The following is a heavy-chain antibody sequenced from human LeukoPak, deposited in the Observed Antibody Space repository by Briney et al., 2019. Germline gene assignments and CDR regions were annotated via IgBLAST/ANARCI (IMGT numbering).Heavy chain of an antibody. J-gene: IGHJ3*02. CDR2: IYHSGST. Sequence: SGTLSLTCAVSGGSISSSNWWSWVRQPPGKGLEWIGEIYHSGSTNYNPSLKSRVTISVDKSKNQFSLKLSPVTAADTAVYYCARDRDYGSGSPDAFDIWGQGTMVTVSS. CDR1: GGSISSSNW. D-gene: IGHD3-10*01. CDR3: ARDRDYGSGSPDAFDI. V-gene: IGHV4-4*02.